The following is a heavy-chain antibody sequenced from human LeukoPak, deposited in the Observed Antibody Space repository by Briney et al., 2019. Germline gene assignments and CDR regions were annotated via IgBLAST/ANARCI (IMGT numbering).Heavy chain of an antibody. CDR1: GGSISSYY. D-gene: IGHD3-3*01. V-gene: IGHV4-4*07. Sequence: SETLSLTCTVSGGSISSYYWSWIRQPAGKGLEWIGRIYTSGSTNYNPSLKSRVTVSVDTSKNQFSLKLSSVTAADTAVYYCARGYYDFWSGYFNFDHWGQGTLVTVSS. J-gene: IGHJ4*02. CDR2: IYTSGST. CDR3: ARGYYDFWSGYFNFDH.